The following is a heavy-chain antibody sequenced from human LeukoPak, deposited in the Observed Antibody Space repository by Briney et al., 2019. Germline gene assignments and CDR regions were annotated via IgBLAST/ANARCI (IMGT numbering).Heavy chain of an antibody. CDR3: ARRQTYFDY. CDR2: IYSDGST. CDR1: GGSISPYF. Sequence: SVTLSLTCTVSGGSISPYFWSWIRQSPGKGLEWIGYIYSDGSTKYNPSLKSRVTISADTSKRQFSLNLRSVTAADTAVYYCARRQTYFDYWGQGTLVTVSS. V-gene: IGHV4-4*09. J-gene: IGHJ4*02.